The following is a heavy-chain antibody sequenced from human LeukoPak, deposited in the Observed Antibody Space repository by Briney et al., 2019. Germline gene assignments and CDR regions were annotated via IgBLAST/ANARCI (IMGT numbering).Heavy chain of an antibody. CDR2: INQSGTT. J-gene: IGHJ5*02. CDR3: ARHYLRQRLAPYNWFDP. D-gene: IGHD6-25*01. Sequence: SETLSLTCAVYGGSFSGFYWSWIRQSPGKGLQWIGEINQSGTTNYNPSLKSRVTISADTSKNQVSLNVTSVTAADTAVYYCARHYLRQRLAPYNWFDPWGRGTRVTVSS. CDR1: GGSFSGFY. V-gene: IGHV4-34*01.